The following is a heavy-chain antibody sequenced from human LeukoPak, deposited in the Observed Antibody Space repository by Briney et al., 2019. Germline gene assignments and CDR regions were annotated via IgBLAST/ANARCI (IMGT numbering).Heavy chain of an antibody. CDR1: GGSFSGYY. Sequence: SETLSLTCAVYGGSFSGYYWSWIRQPPGKGLEWIGEINHSGSTNYNPSLKSRVTISVDTSKNQFSLKLSSVTAADTAVYYCARGLRLWFGELLCNWFDPWGQGTLVTVSS. CDR2: INHSGST. CDR3: ARGLRLWFGELLCNWFDP. J-gene: IGHJ5*02. V-gene: IGHV4-34*01. D-gene: IGHD3-10*01.